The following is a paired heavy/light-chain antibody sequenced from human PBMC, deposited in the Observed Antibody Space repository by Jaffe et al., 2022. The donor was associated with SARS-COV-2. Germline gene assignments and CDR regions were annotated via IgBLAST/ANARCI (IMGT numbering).Light chain of an antibody. CDR3: SSYAGSDTLL. Sequence: QSALTQPPSASGSAGQSVAISCTGTRSDVGGYNYVSWYQQHPGKAPKLMIYEVSKRPSGVPDRFSGSKSGNTASLTVSGLQAEDEADYYCSSYAGSDTLLYGGGTKLTVL. J-gene: IGLJ2*01. V-gene: IGLV2-8*01. CDR2: EVS. CDR1: RSDVGGYNY.
Heavy chain of an antibody. J-gene: IGHJ4*02. V-gene: IGHV3-33*08. CDR3: ARDADTSGHFSYFDY. CDR2: IWYDGSKK. Sequence: QVQLVESGGGVVQPGTSLRLSCAASGFTFSNYGMNWVRQAPGKGLEWVAGIWYDGSKKYYGDSVKGRFTISRDKSKSTVSLQMDSLRAEDTAVYYCARDADTSGHFSYFDYWGQGTLVTVSS. CDR1: GFTFSNYG. D-gene: IGHD3-22*01.